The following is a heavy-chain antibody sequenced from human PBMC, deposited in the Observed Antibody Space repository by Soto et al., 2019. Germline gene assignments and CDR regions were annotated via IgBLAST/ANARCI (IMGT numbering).Heavy chain of an antibody. J-gene: IGHJ5*02. CDR3: ARIPRSGNWFDP. D-gene: IGHD1-26*01. CDR1: GGSFSGYY. CDR2: INHSGST. V-gene: IGHV4-34*01. Sequence: PSETLSLTXAVYGGSFSGYYWSWIRQPPGKGLEWIGEINHSGSTNYNPSLKSRVTISVDTSKNQFSLKLSSVTAADTAVYYCARIPRSGNWFDPWGQGTLVTVSS.